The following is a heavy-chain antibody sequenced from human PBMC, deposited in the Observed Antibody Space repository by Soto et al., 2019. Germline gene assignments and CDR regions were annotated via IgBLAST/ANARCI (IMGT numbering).Heavy chain of an antibody. J-gene: IGHJ5*02. CDR1: GFTFSSYW. CDR3: ARDRARWELLNWFDT. V-gene: IGHV3-7*01. D-gene: IGHD1-26*01. Sequence: GGSLRLSCAASGFTFSSYWMSWLRQAPGKGLEWVANIKQDGSEKYYVESVKGRFTIYRDNAKNSLYLQMNSLRAEDTAVDYCARDRARWELLNWFDTWGQGTLVTVSS. CDR2: IKQDGSEK.